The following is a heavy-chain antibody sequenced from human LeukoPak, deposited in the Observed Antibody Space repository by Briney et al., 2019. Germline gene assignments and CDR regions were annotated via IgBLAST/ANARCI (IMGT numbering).Heavy chain of an antibody. Sequence: GGSLRLSCAASGITFSNYAMSWVRQALGKGLEWVSVISASGDTTYYADSVKGRFTISRDNSKNTLYLQMSSLRAEDTAVYYCAKDFEEVGAGFDYWGQGTLVTVSS. CDR2: ISASGDTT. CDR1: GITFSNYA. V-gene: IGHV3-23*01. CDR3: AKDFEEVGAGFDY. J-gene: IGHJ4*02. D-gene: IGHD1-26*01.